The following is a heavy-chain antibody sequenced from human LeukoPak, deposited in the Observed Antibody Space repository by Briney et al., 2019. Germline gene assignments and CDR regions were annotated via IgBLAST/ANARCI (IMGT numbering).Heavy chain of an antibody. CDR1: GGTFSNDG. Sequence: SVKVSCKASGGTFSNDGISWVRQAPGQGLEWMGGIIPILTTPKYAQKFQGRVTISADESTSTAYMELSSLRAEDTALYYCARGAGFKSGRTVHFFGMDVWGQGTTVTVSS. D-gene: IGHD2-8*02. J-gene: IGHJ6*02. CDR2: IIPILTTP. V-gene: IGHV1-69*13. CDR3: ARGAGFKSGRTVHFFGMDV.